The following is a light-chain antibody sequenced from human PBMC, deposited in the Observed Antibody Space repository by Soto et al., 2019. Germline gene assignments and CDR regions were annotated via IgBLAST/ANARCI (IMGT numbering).Light chain of an antibody. CDR1: QSISSW. J-gene: IGKJ4*01. Sequence: DIQMTQSPSTLSESVGDRVTITCRYSQSISSWLAWYQQKPGKAPKLLIYAASTLQSGAPSRFSGSGAGTDFTLTISSLQPEDVATYYCQKYNSAPLTFGGGTKVDIK. CDR2: AAS. V-gene: IGKV1-27*01. CDR3: QKYNSAPLT.